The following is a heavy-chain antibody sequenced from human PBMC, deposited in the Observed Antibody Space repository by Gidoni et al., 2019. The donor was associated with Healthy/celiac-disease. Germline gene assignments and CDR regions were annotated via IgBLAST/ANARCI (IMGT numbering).Heavy chain of an antibody. J-gene: IGHJ4*02. D-gene: IGHD3-10*01. Sequence: EVQLVQSGAAVKKPGESLKISCKGSGYSFTSYWIGWVRQMPGKGLEWMGIIYPGDSDTRYSPSFQGQVTISADKSISTAYLQWSSLKASDTAMYYCARQEAYGSGIFGLFDYWGQGTLVTVSS. V-gene: IGHV5-51*01. CDR3: ARQEAYGSGIFGLFDY. CDR1: GYSFTSYW. CDR2: IYPGDSDT.